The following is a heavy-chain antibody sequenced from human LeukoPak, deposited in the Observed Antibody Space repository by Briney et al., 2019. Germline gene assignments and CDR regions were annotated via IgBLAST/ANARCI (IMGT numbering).Heavy chain of an antibody. J-gene: IGHJ5*02. CDR3: ARAPAKGYSSSWYWFDP. CDR2: LQSGGTT. CDR1: GFTFSSYA. D-gene: IGHD6-13*01. Sequence: GGSLRLSCAASGFTFSSYAMSWVRQAPGKGLEWVSVLQSGGTTYYADSVKGRFTISRDNAKNSLYLQMNSLRAEDTAVYYCARAPAKGYSSSWYWFDPWGQGTLVTVSS. V-gene: IGHV3-66*01.